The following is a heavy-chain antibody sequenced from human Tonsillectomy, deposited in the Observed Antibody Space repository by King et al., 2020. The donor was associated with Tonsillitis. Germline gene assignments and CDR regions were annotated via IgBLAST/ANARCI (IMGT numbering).Heavy chain of an antibody. D-gene: IGHD6-13*01. CDR1: GGSLSIDY. J-gene: IGHJ3*02. Sequence: QLQESGPGLVKPSETLSLTCTVSGGSLSIDYWSWIRQPPGKGLEWIGYVYYSGSTNYNASLKSRVTISVDTSKNQFSLKLYSVTAADTAVYYCARDGREQLVHEVFDIWGQGAMVTVSS. CDR2: VYYSGST. CDR3: ARDGREQLVHEVFDI. V-gene: IGHV4-59*01.